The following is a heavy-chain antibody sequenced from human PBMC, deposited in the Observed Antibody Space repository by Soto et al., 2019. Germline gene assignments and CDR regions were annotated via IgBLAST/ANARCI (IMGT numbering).Heavy chain of an antibody. Sequence: ASVKVSCKASGYTFTSYYMHWVRRAPGQGLEWMGIINPSGGSTSYAQKFQGRVTMTRDTSTSTVYMELSSLRSEDTAVYYCARERSSHDAFDIWGQGTMVTVSS. CDR3: ARERSSHDAFDI. CDR2: INPSGGST. D-gene: IGHD3-10*01. V-gene: IGHV1-46*01. J-gene: IGHJ3*02. CDR1: GYTFTSYY.